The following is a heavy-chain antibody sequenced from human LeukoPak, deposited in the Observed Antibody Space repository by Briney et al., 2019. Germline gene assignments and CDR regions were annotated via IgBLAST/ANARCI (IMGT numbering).Heavy chain of an antibody. V-gene: IGHV5-51*01. CDR1: GYSFTSYW. Sequence: GESLKISCKGSGYSFTSYWIGWVRQMPGKGLGWMGIIYPGDSDTRYSPSFQGQVTISADKSISTAYLQWSSLKASDTAMYYCARPHYYDSSGYYGDDAFDIWGQGTMVTVSS. D-gene: IGHD3-22*01. CDR3: ARPHYYDSSGYYGDDAFDI. J-gene: IGHJ3*02. CDR2: IYPGDSDT.